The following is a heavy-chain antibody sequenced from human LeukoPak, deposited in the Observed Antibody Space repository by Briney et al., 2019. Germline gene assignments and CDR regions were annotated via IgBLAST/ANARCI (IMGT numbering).Heavy chain of an antibody. Sequence: GGSLRLSCAASGFTFSSYAMRWVRQAPGKGLEWVSGISGSGGSTHYADSVKGRFTISRDNSKNTLYLQMNGLRAEDTAVYYCAKDLFYGSGSDFDYWGQGTLVTVSS. J-gene: IGHJ4*02. CDR2: ISGSGGST. CDR3: AKDLFYGSGSDFDY. D-gene: IGHD3-10*01. CDR1: GFTFSSYA. V-gene: IGHV3-23*01.